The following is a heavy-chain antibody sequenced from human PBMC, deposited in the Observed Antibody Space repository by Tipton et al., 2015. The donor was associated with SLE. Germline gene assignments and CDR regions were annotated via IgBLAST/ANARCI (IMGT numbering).Heavy chain of an antibody. CDR1: GSSFNTYT. CDR2: ITPVFQTP. CDR3: AREGMSAAVNPLDY. D-gene: IGHD3-22*01. J-gene: IGHJ4*02. Sequence: QVQLVQSGAEVKKPGSSVKVSCKTSGSSFNTYTLNWVRQAPGQGLEWVGGITPVFQTPNYAPKFQGRVSITTDESTSTVFLELTSLRSDDTAGYFCAREGMSAAVNPLDYWGQGTLVTVSS. V-gene: IGHV1-69*01.